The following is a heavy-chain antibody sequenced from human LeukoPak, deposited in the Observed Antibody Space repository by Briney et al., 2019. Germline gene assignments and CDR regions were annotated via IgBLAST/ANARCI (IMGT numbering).Heavy chain of an antibody. V-gene: IGHV5-51*01. CDR3: ARPVGTYFDTSRGYFDP. Sequence: GESLKISCKGSGYSFSSYWIGWVRQMPGKGLEWMGIIYPGDSDTRYSPSFRGQVTISADKSISTAYLQWSSLKASDTAIYYCARPVGTYFDTSRGYFDPWGQGTLVTVSS. J-gene: IGHJ5*02. CDR2: IYPGDSDT. D-gene: IGHD3-22*01. CDR1: GYSFSSYW.